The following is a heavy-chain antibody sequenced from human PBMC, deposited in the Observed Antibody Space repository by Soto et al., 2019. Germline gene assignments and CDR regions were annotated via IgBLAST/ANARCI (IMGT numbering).Heavy chain of an antibody. CDR3: AKESYNRRTDFDY. J-gene: IGHJ4*02. V-gene: IGHV3-74*01. Sequence: GGSLRLSCAASGFTFSSYWMHWVRQAPGKGLVWVSRINGDASSTAYADSVKGRFTISRDNAKNTLYLQMNSLRAEDTALYYCAKESYNRRTDFDYWGQGTLVTVSS. CDR1: GFTFSSYW. D-gene: IGHD3-10*01. CDR2: INGDASST.